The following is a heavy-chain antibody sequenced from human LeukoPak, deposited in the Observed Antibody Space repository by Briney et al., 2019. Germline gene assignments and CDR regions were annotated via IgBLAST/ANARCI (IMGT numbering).Heavy chain of an antibody. CDR1: GFTFSSYA. V-gene: IGHV3-23*01. CDR2: ISGSGGST. J-gene: IGHJ4*02. CDR3: AKVCDLYYDILTGYYGGHQNSFDY. D-gene: IGHD3-9*01. Sequence: GGSLGLSCAASGFTFSSYAMSWVRQAPGKGLEWVSAISGSGGSTYYADSVKGRFTISRDNSKNTLYLQMNSLRAEDTAVYYCAKVCDLYYDILTGYYGGHQNSFDYWGQGTLVTVSS.